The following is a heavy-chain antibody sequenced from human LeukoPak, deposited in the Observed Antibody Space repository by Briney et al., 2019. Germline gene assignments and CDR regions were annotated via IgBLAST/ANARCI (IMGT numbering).Heavy chain of an antibody. CDR2: IKRDGSEK. CDR1: GFTLRTYW. V-gene: IGHV3-7*03. J-gene: IGHJ4*02. Sequence: PGGSLRLSCAASGFTLRTYWMSWVRQAPGKGLEWVASIKRDGSEKYYVDSVKGRFTISRDNAKNSLYLQMNSLRAEDTAVYYCAKEYYDFWSGYPHDYWGQGTLVTVSS. CDR3: AKEYYDFWSGYPHDY. D-gene: IGHD3-3*01.